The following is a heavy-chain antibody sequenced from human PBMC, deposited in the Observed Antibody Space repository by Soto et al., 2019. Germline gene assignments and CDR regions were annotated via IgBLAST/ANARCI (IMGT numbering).Heavy chain of an antibody. J-gene: IGHJ1*01. CDR2: ISYDGSNK. CDR1: GFTFSSYA. CDR3: ARDAVVISGYFQH. V-gene: IGHV3-30-3*01. Sequence: QVQLVESGGGVVQPGRSLRLSCAASGFTFSSYAMHWVRQAPGKGLEWVAVISYDGSNKYYADSVKGRFTISRDNSKNTLYLQMNSLRAEDTAVYYCARDAVVISGYFQHWGQGTLVTVSS. D-gene: IGHD3-22*01.